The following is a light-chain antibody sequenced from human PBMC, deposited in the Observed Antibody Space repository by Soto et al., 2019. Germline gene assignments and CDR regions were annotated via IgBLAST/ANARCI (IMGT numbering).Light chain of an antibody. Sequence: QSALTQPPSASGSPGQSVTISCTGTSSDVGGYNYVSWYQQHPGEAPKLMIYDVGKRPSGVPDRFSGSKSGNTASLTVSGLQAEDEADYYCSSYAGSNNLVFGTGTKVTVL. CDR2: DVG. CDR3: SSYAGSNNLV. V-gene: IGLV2-8*01. CDR1: SSDVGGYNY. J-gene: IGLJ1*01.